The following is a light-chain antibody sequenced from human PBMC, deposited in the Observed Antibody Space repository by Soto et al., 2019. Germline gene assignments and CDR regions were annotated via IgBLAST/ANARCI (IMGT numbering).Light chain of an antibody. J-gene: IGKJ1*01. CDR2: DAF. CDR3: QLYTTSSQT. CDR1: QTVGSGC. V-gene: IGKV3-20*01. Sequence: VLTQSPGTLSLSPGDRATFSCRSSQTVGSGCVACYQQKPDQAPRPLIYDAFNRASVIPDRFSGSGSGTEFTLTISRLEPEDFAVYYCQLYTTSSQTFGQGTKVDIK.